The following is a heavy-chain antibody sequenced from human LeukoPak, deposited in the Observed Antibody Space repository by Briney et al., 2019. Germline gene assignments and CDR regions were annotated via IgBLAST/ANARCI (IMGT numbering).Heavy chain of an antibody. D-gene: IGHD3-22*01. CDR3: ARGEYYDSSGYQYTNWFDP. CDR2: IYYSGST. J-gene: IGHJ5*02. CDR1: GGSISSGGYS. V-gene: IGHV4-31*11. Sequence: SETLSLTCAVSGGSISSGGYSWSWIRQHPGKGLEWIGYIYYSGSTYYNPSLKSRVTISVDTSKNQFSLKLSSVTAADTAVYYCARGEYYDSSGYQYTNWFDPWGQGTLVTVSS.